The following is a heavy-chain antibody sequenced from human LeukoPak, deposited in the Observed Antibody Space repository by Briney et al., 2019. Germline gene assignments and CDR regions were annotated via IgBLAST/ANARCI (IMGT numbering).Heavy chain of an antibody. CDR2: IIPIFGTA. V-gene: IGHV1-69*13. J-gene: IGHJ6*03. D-gene: IGHD3-22*01. CDR3: AGARDSSGYYSPDYYYMDV. CDR1: GGTFSSYA. Sequence: SVKVSCKASGGTFSSYAISWVRQAPGQGLEWMGGIIPIFGTANYAQKFQGRVTITADESTSTAYMELSSLRSEDTAVYYCAGARDSSGYYSPDYYYMDVWGKGTTVTISS.